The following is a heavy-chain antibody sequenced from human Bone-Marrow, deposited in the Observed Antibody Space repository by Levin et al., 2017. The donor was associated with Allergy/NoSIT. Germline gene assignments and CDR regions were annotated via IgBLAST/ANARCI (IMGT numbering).Heavy chain of an antibody. CDR1: GFSLSSYD. CDR3: AKDLDDSSGYYFDS. V-gene: IGHV3-23*01. CDR2: LSASGSST. D-gene: IGHD3-22*01. J-gene: IGHJ4*02. Sequence: GGSLRLSCTASGFSLSSYDMAWVRQAPGEGLEWVSTLSASGSSTYDADSVMGRFIISRDSSSNTLYLQMNSLRAGDTAIYYCAKDLDDSSGYYFDSWGQGTLVTVSS.